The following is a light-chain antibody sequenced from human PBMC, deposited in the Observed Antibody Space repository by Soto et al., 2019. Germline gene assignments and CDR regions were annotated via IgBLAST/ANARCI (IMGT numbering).Light chain of an antibody. CDR2: EVS. V-gene: IGLV2-14*01. J-gene: IGLJ1*01. CDR1: SSDVGGYNY. CDR3: SSYTSSSTPYV. Sequence: QSALTQPASVFGSPGQSITISCTGTSSDVGGYNYVSWYQQHPGKAPKLMIYEVSNRPSGVSNRFSGSKSGNTASLTISGLQAEDEADYYCSSYTSSSTPYVFGTGTNSPS.